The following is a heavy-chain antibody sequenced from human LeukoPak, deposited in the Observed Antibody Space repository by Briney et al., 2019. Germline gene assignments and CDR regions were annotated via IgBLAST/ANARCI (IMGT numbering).Heavy chain of an antibody. V-gene: IGHV4-31*03. CDR3: ARDDPQVAAPTTGGTFDI. D-gene: IGHD2-15*01. CDR2: IHYTGST. Sequence: SQTLSLTCTVSGGSISSGGYYWSWIRQHPGKGLEWIGYIHYTGSTYYNPSLKSRVTISADTSKNQFSLKLRSVTAADTAVYYCARDDPQVAAPTTGGTFDIWGQGTLVAVSS. CDR1: GGSISSGGYY. J-gene: IGHJ3*02.